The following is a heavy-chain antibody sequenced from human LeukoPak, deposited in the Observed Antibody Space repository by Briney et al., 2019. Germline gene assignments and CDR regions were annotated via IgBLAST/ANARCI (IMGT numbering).Heavy chain of an antibody. D-gene: IGHD4-17*01. Sequence: SGGSLRLSCAASGFTFSSYAMHWVRQAPGKGLEWVAVISYDGSNKYYADSVKGRFTISRDNSKNTLYLQMNSLRAEDTAVYYCAREDSGDSRIPYYGMDVWGQGTTVTVSS. V-gene: IGHV3-30-3*01. CDR2: ISYDGSNK. CDR1: GFTFSSYA. J-gene: IGHJ6*02. CDR3: AREDSGDSRIPYYGMDV.